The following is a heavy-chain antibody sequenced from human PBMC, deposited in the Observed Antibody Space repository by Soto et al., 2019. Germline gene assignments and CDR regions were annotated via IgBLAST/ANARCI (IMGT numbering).Heavy chain of an antibody. Sequence: GGSLRLSCAASGFTFSDYYMSWIRQAPGKGLEWVSYISSSGSTIYYADSVKGRFTISRDNAKNSLYLQMNSLKAENPGRPRLPIPRENPKNPLYRQWNSLRAEETAVYYCARDPYIKLLWFGEPNPPPVGWFDPWGQGTLVTVSS. J-gene: IGHJ5*02. CDR2: ISSSGSTI. D-gene: IGHD3-10*01. CDR1: GFTFSDYY. CDR3: PIPRENPKNPLYRQWNSLRAEETAVYYCARDPYIKLLWFGEPNPPPVGWFDP. V-gene: IGHV3-11*01.